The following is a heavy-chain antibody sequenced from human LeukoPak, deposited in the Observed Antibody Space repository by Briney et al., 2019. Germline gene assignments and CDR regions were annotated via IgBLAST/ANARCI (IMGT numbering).Heavy chain of an antibody. J-gene: IGHJ4*02. CDR2: INSNTGGT. CDR3: ARDLSSTSNWELDY. V-gene: IGHV1-2*06. Sequence: ASVKVSCKASGYTFIHYFIHWVRQAPGQGLEWMGRINSNTGGTEYTQKFQGRVNMPRDTSITTVYMELSSLTSDDSAVYYCARDLSSTSNWELDYWGQGTLVTVSS. D-gene: IGHD7-27*01. CDR1: GYTFIHYF.